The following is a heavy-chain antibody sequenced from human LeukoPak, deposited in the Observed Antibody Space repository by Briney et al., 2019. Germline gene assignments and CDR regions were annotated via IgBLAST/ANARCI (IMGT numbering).Heavy chain of an antibody. CDR3: VRDGLNWDYDY. CDR1: GYTFTDNY. V-gene: IGHV1-2*02. J-gene: IGHJ4*02. D-gene: IGHD1-7*01. Sequence: ASVKVSCKTSGYTFTDNYIHWVRQAPGQGLEWVGWISPTDGVTRSAQIFQGRVALTRYTSIRTAYMELTRLTSDDTAVYYCVRDGLNWDYDYWGPGTLVAASS. CDR2: ISPTDGVT.